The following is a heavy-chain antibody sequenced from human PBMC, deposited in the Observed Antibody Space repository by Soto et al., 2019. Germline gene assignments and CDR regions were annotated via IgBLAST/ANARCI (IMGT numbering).Heavy chain of an antibody. CDR1: GGTFSSYA. V-gene: IGHV1-69*12. Sequence: QVQLVQSGAEVKKPGSSVKVSCKASGGTFSSYAISWVRQAPGQGLEWMGGIIPIFGTANYAQKFQGRVTLTADESTSTAYMELSSLRSEDTAVYYWARSQPVIAAAAAEYFQHWGQGTLVTVSS. J-gene: IGHJ1*01. D-gene: IGHD6-13*01. CDR2: IIPIFGTA. CDR3: ARSQPVIAAAAAEYFQH.